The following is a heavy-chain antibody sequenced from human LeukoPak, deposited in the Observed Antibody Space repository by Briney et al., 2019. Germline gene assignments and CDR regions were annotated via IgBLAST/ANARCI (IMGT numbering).Heavy chain of an antibody. V-gene: IGHV4-59*01. CDR2: IYYSGST. CDR3: ARDQSGSTSGSYLGRFDP. D-gene: IGHD1-26*01. J-gene: IGHJ5*02. CDR1: GGSISSYY. Sequence: PSETLSLTCTVSGGSISSYYWSWIRQPPGKGLEWIGYIYYSGSTNYNPSLKSRVTISVDTSKNQFSLKLSSVTAADTAVYYCARDQSGSTSGSYLGRFDPWGQGTLVTVSS.